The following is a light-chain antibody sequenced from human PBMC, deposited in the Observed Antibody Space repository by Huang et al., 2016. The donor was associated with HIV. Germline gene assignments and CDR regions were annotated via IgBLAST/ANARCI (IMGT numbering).Light chain of an antibody. J-gene: IGKJ2*01. CDR3: KQSYSTPRMYT. Sequence: DIQMTQSPSSLSASVGDRVTITCRASQTISNYLNWYQQKPGKAPKLLIYAASSLQPGVPSRFSGSGSGTDFTLTISSLQPEDFATYYCKQSYSTPRMYTFGQGTKLDIK. CDR2: AAS. CDR1: QTISNY. V-gene: IGKV1-39*01.